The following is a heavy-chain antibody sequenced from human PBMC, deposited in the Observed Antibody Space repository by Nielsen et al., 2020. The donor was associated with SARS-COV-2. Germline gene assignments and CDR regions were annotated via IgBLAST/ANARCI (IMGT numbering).Heavy chain of an antibody. J-gene: IGHJ4*02. D-gene: IGHD3-22*01. CDR1: GFTFSSYA. V-gene: IGHV3-23*01. CDR2: ISGSGGRT. Sequence: GESLKISCAASGFTFSSYAMSWVRQAPGKGLEWVSVISGSGGRTYYGDSVKGRFTISRDNSKNTLYLQLNSLRAEDTAVYYCVRDSDNSDYYPAWFDYWGPGTLVTVSS. CDR3: VRDSDNSDYYPAWFDY.